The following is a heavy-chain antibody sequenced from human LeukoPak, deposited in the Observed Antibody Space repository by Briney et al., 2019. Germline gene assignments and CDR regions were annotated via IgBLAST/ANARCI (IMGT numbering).Heavy chain of an antibody. D-gene: IGHD3-10*01. J-gene: IGHJ4*02. CDR3: ARVPRLLWFGPNHVHFDY. Sequence: PSETLSLTCAVYGGSFSGYYWSWIRQPPGKGLEWIGEINHSGSTNYNPPLKSRVTISVDTSKNQFSLKLSSVTAADTAVYYCARVPRLLWFGPNHVHFDYWGQGTLVTVSS. CDR2: INHSGST. V-gene: IGHV4-34*01. CDR1: GGSFSGYY.